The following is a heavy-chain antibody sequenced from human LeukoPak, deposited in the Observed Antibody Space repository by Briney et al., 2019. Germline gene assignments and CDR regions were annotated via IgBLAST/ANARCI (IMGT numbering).Heavy chain of an antibody. CDR1: GGTFSSYA. Sequence: SVTVSCKASGGTFSSYAISWVRQAPGQGLEWMGGIIPIFGTANYAQKFQGRVTITADESTSTAYMELSSLRSEDTAVYYCARDRAARNGMDVWGQGTSVTVS. J-gene: IGHJ6*02. V-gene: IGHV1-69*13. D-gene: IGHD6-6*01. CDR3: ARDRAARNGMDV. CDR2: IIPIFGTA.